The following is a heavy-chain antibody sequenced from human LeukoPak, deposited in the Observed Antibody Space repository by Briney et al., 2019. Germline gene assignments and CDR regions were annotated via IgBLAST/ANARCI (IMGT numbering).Heavy chain of an antibody. J-gene: IGHJ4*02. V-gene: IGHV3-20*04. D-gene: IGHD3-22*01. CDR3: ARARYDSTGHLDY. CDR2: INWNGGNT. Sequence: GSLRLSCAASGFTFDDYGMSWVRQAPGKGLEWVSGINWNGGNTGYADSVKGRFTIFRDNTKNSLYLQMNSLRAEDTALYYCARARYDSTGHLDYWGQGTLVTVSS. CDR1: GFTFDDYG.